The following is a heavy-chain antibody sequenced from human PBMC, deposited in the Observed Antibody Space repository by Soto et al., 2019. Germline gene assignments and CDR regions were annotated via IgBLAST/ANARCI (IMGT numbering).Heavy chain of an antibody. Sequence: EVQLVESGGGLVQPGRSLRLSCAASGFTFDDYAMHWVRQAPGKGLEWVSGISWNSGSIGYADSVKGRFIISRDNAKNSLYLQMNSLRAEDTALYYCAKGQPRGRFFDYWGQGTLVTVSS. CDR2: ISWNSGSI. V-gene: IGHV3-9*01. CDR1: GFTFDDYA. CDR3: AKGQPRGRFFDY. J-gene: IGHJ4*02. D-gene: IGHD3-16*01.